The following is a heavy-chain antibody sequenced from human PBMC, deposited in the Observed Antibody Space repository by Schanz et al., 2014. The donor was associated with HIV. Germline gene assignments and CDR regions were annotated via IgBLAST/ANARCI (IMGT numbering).Heavy chain of an antibody. D-gene: IGHD3-10*01. CDR1: GFPFSNFA. CDR3: GTYNYGSGHDY. CDR2: ISTGGERP. Sequence: DVQLVESGGSLVQPGGSLRLSCAASGFPFSNFAMSWVRQDPGRGLEWVSAISTGGERPFYADSVKGRFTISRDNSKNTLYLQMNSLRAEDTAIYHCGTYNYGSGHDYWGQGTLVTVSS. V-gene: IGHV3-23*04. J-gene: IGHJ4*02.